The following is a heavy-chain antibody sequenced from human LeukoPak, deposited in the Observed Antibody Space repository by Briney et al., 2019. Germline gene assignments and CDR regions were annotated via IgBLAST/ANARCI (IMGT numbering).Heavy chain of an antibody. D-gene: IGHD3-3*01. CDR2: IKHDGSEK. CDR3: ATDRGWRTSGYYLYYFEY. CDR1: GFTLSSYA. Sequence: GALRLSCAASGFTLSSYAMSWVRQAPGKGLEWVASIKHDGSEKYYVDSVRGRFTISRDNTKNLLYLQMSSLRAEDTAVYYCATDRGWRTSGYYLYYFEYWGQGTLVTFSS. V-gene: IGHV3-7*01. J-gene: IGHJ4*02.